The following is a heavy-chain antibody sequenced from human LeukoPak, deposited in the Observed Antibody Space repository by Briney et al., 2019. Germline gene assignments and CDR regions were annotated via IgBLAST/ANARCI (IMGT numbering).Heavy chain of an antibody. CDR2: ISYDGSNK. Sequence: PGGSLRLSCAASGFTFSSYGMHWVRQAPGKGLEWVAVISYDGSNKYYADSVKGRFTISRDNSKNTLYLQMSSLRAEDTAVYYCARRNRAFDIWGQGTMVTVSS. D-gene: IGHD1-14*01. V-gene: IGHV3-30*03. J-gene: IGHJ3*02. CDR3: ARRNRAFDI. CDR1: GFTFSSYG.